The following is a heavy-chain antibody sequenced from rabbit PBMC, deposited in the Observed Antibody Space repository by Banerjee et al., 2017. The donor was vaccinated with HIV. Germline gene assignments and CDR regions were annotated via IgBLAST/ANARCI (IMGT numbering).Heavy chain of an antibody. CDR1: GFSFSSGHW. D-gene: IGHD4-2*01. J-gene: IGHJ4*01. CDR2: IAGGSVGIS. CDR3: ARGGYYAGDGYNL. Sequence: QEQLVESGGGLVQPEGSLTLTCTASGFSFSSGHWICWVRQAPGKRPEWIACIAGGSVGISYYASWATGRFTVSKTSSTTVTLQMTSLTAADTATYFCARGGYYAGDGYNLWGPGTLVTVS. V-gene: IGHV1S45*01.